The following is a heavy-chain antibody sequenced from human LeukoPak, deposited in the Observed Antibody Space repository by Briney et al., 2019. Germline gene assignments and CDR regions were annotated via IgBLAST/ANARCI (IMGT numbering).Heavy chain of an antibody. D-gene: IGHD5-24*01. J-gene: IGHJ4*02. Sequence: ASVKVSCKASGYTFTSYYMHWVRQAPGQGLEWMGIVNPSGGSTSYAQKFQGRVTMTRDTSTSTVYMELSSLRSEDTAVHSRARPLLEMATIYFDYWGQGTLVTVSS. CDR2: VNPSGGST. V-gene: IGHV1-46*01. CDR1: GYTFTSYY. CDR3: ARPLLEMATIYFDY.